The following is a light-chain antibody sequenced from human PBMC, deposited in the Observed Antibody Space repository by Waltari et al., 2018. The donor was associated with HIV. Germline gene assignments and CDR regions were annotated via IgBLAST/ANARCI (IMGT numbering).Light chain of an antibody. CDR2: GNN. J-gene: IGLJ3*02. CDR3: QSYDSSLSGSV. Sequence: QSVLTQPPSVSGAPGQRVTISCTGSSSNIGAGYDVHWYQQLPGTAPNLLIYGNNNRPSGVPDRVSGSKSGTSASLAITGLQAEDEAGYYCQSYDSSLSGSVFGGGTKLTVL. V-gene: IGLV1-40*01. CDR1: SSNIGAGYD.